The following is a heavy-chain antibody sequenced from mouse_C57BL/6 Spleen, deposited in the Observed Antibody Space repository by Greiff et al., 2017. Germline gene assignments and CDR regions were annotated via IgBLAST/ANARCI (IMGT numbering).Heavy chain of an antibody. CDR1: GYTFTSYW. J-gene: IGHJ2*01. CDR2: IDPSDSYT. Sequence: VQLQQPGAELVMPGASVKLSCKASGYTFTSYWMHWVKQRPGQGLEWIGEIDPSDSYTNYNQKFKGKSTLTVDKSSSTAYMQLSSLTSEDSAVYYCARFLDGYLDYWGQGTPLTVSS. V-gene: IGHV1-69*01. CDR3: ARFLDGYLDY. D-gene: IGHD2-3*01.